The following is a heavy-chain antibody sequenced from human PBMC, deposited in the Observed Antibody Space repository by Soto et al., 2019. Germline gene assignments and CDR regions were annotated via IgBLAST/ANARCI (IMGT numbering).Heavy chain of an antibody. D-gene: IGHD3-3*01. CDR1: GDSVSSTTPA. CDR2: TLYRSKWYN. V-gene: IGHV6-1*01. CDR3: ARGQDFVFGH. Sequence: PSQTLSLTCDISGDSVSSTTPAWNWIRQSPSRGLEWLGRTLYRSKWYNDYAASVKGRITINPDTSKNQFSLQLNSVTPDDTGVYYCARGQDFVFGHWGQGILVTVSS. J-gene: IGHJ4*02.